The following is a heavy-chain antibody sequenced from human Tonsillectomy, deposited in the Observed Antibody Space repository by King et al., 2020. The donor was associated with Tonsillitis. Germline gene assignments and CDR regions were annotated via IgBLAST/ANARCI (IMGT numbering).Heavy chain of an antibody. CDR2: ISWNSGRT. CDR3: VKDEGITMVHGMDV. D-gene: IGHD3-10*01. Sequence: QLVQSGGGLVQPGRSLRLSCAASGFTFDNYAMHWVRQAPGKGLEWVSGISWNSGRTGYADSVKGRFTISRDNAKNSLYLQMNSLRAEDTALYYCVKDEGITMVHGMDVWGRGTTVTVSS. CDR1: GFTFDNYA. V-gene: IGHV3-9*01. J-gene: IGHJ6*02.